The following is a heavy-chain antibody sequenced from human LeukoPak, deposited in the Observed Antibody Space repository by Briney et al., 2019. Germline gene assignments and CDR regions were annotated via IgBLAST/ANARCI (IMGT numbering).Heavy chain of an antibody. D-gene: IGHD1-7*01. CDR3: ARDGWGGELELDAFDI. J-gene: IGHJ3*02. CDR1: GGSISSGSYY. V-gene: IGHV4-61*02. Sequence: SETLSLTCTVSGGSISSGSYYWSWIRQPAGKGLEWIGRIYTSGSTNYNPSLKSRVTISVDTSKNQFSLKLSSVTAADTAVYYCARDGWGGELELDAFDIWGQGTMVTVSS. CDR2: IYTSGST.